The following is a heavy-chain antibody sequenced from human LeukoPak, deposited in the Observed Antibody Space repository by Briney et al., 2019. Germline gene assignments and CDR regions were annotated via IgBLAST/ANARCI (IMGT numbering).Heavy chain of an antibody. CDR1: GFTFSSYA. J-gene: IGHJ6*02. CDR2: ISYDGSNE. Sequence: GRSLRLSCAASGFTFSSYAMHWVRQAPGKGLEWVAVISYDGSNEYYADSVKGRFTISRDNSKNTLYLQMNSLRAEDTAVYYCAKDQRATIPLYGMDVWGQGTTVTVSS. D-gene: IGHD5-12*01. CDR3: AKDQRATIPLYGMDV. V-gene: IGHV3-30*04.